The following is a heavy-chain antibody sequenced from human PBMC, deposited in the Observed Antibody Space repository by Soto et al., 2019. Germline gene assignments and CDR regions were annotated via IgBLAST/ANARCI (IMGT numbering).Heavy chain of an antibody. D-gene: IGHD2-2*01. CDR1: GDTFSSYG. CDR3: ARAGGHCSSTSCVDF. V-gene: IGHV1-69*01. CDR2: IKPVFGSP. J-gene: IGHJ4*02. Sequence: QVQLVQSGAEVKKPGSSVKVSCKTSGDTFSSYGINWVRLAPGQGLEWMGGIKPVFGSPVYARKFEGRLTMTADESTITAYMQLSSLKSEDTAVYYCARAGGHCSSTSCVDFWGQGTLITVSS.